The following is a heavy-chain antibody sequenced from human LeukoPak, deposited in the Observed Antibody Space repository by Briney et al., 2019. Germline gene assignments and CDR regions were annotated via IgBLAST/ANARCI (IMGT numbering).Heavy chain of an antibody. CDR1: GYSISSSYY. V-gene: IGHV4-61*01. Sequence: SETLSLTCTVSGYSISSSYYWSWIRRPPGKGLEWIGYIYYSGSTNYNPSLKSRVTISVDTSKNQFSLKLSSVTAADTAVYYCARWGPAYSSGWYSSQYYFDYWGQGTLVTVSS. D-gene: IGHD6-19*01. CDR3: ARWGPAYSSGWYSSQYYFDY. J-gene: IGHJ4*02. CDR2: IYYSGST.